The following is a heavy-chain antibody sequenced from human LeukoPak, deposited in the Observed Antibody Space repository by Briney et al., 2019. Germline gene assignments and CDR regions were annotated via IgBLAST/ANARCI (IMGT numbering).Heavy chain of an antibody. V-gene: IGHV4-4*07. CDR1: GGSISSYY. Sequence: SETPSLTCTVSGGSISSYYWSWIRQPAGKGLEWIGRIYTSGSTNYNPSLKSRVTMSVDTSKNQFSLKLSSATAADTAVYYCARTRDYYDSSGYYDWFDPWGQGTLVTVSS. J-gene: IGHJ5*02. CDR2: IYTSGST. CDR3: ARTRDYYDSSGYYDWFDP. D-gene: IGHD3-22*01.